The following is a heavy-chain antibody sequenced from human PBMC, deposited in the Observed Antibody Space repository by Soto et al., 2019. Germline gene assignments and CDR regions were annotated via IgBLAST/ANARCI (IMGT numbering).Heavy chain of an antibody. CDR3: ARGDSGYDPLDY. D-gene: IGHD5-12*01. Sequence: QVQLQESGPGLVKPSGALSLTCAVSGGSISSSNWWSWVRQPPGKGLEWIGAIYHSGSTNYNPSLKRRVTIAVDKSKNQFSLKLSSVTAADTAVYYCARGDSGYDPLDYWSQGNLGTVSS. J-gene: IGHJ4*02. CDR2: IYHSGST. CDR1: GGSISSSNW. V-gene: IGHV4-4*02.